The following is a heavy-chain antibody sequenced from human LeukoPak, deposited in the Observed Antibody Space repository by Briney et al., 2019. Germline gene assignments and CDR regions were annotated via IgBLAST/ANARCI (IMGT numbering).Heavy chain of an antibody. D-gene: IGHD3-22*01. V-gene: IGHV1-69*05. CDR3: ASSITMIVVAGRAFDY. Sequence: SVKVSCKASGGTFSSYAISWVRQAPGQGLEWMGGIIPIFGTANYAQKFQGRVTITTDESTSTAYMELSSLRSEDTAVYYCASSITMIVVAGRAFDYWGQGTLVTVPS. CDR2: IIPIFGTA. J-gene: IGHJ4*02. CDR1: GGTFSSYA.